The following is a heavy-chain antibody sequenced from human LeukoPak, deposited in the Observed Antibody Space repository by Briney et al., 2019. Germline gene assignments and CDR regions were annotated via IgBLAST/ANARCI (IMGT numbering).Heavy chain of an antibody. CDR1: GFTFSSYD. V-gene: IGHV3-48*03. Sequence: GGSLRLSCAASGFTFSSYDMTWVRQAPGKGLEWVSYIGSSGSIIYYADSVKGRFTISRDNAKNSLYLQMDSLRAEDTAVYYCARDVNGYFDYWGQGTLVTVSS. J-gene: IGHJ4*02. CDR3: ARDVNGYFDY. CDR2: IGSSGSII.